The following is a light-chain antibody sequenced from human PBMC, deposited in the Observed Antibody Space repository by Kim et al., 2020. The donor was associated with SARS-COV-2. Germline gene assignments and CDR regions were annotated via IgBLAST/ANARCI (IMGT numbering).Light chain of an antibody. CDR3: QQYAISPVT. CDR2: DAS. V-gene: IGKV3-20*01. Sequence: EIVLTQSPGTLSLSPGERATLSCRASQSVADNYLAWYQQKPGRAPSLLIYDASTRDTGIPDRCIGSGSETDFTLTITRLEPEDFAVYFCQQYAISPVTFAQGTKVDIK. CDR1: QSVADNY. J-gene: IGKJ1*01.